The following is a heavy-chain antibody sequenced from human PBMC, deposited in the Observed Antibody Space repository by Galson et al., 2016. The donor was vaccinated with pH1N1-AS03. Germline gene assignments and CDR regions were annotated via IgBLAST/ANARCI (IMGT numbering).Heavy chain of an antibody. CDR1: GFTFTSYS. J-gene: IGHJ3*02. D-gene: IGHD3-22*01. CDR3: AKNRYYDSSADAFDI. Sequence: SLRLSCAASGFTFTSYSMNWVRQAPGKGLEWVSFISNSVATTHYADSVKGRFTISRENSRNTLYLQMNSLRDEDTAVYYCAKNRYYDSSADAFDIWGQGTLVTVSS. CDR2: ISNSVATT. V-gene: IGHV3-23*01.